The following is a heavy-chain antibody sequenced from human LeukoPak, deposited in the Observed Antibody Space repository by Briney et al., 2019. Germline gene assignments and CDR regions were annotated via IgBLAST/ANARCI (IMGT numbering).Heavy chain of an antibody. CDR3: AKGREGIAAAGIFDY. J-gene: IGHJ4*02. D-gene: IGHD6-13*01. V-gene: IGHV3-30*02. Sequence: GGSLRLSCAASGFTFSSYGMHWVRQAPGKGLEWVAFIRYDGSNKYYADTVKGRFTISRDNSKNTLCLQMNSLRAEDTAVYYCAKGREGIAAAGIFDYWGQGTLVTVSS. CDR1: GFTFSSYG. CDR2: IRYDGSNK.